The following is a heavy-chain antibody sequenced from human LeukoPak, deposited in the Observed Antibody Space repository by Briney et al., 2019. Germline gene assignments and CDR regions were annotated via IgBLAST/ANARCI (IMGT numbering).Heavy chain of an antibody. V-gene: IGHV1-46*01. CDR3: ARGFPPRRQYDSSGYYSYYFDY. CDR1: GYTFTSYY. Sequence: ASVKVSCKASGYTFTSYYMHWVRQAPGQGLEWMGIINPSGGSTSYAQKFQGRVTMTRDTSTSTVYMELSSLRSEDTAVYYCARGFPPRRQYDSSGYYSYYFDYWGQGTLVTVSS. J-gene: IGHJ4*02. D-gene: IGHD3-22*01. CDR2: INPSGGST.